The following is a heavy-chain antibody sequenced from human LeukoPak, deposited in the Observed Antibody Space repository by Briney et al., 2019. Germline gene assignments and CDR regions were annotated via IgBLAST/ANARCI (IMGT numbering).Heavy chain of an antibody. Sequence: GGSLRLSCAASGFTFNDYYMSWIRQAPGKGLEWLSYINIGGTNTHYADSVKGRFTISRDNAKKSLYLEMNNLRAEDTAVYYCATDGPGFNTWGRGVLVPVSS. V-gene: IGHV3-11*01. CDR2: INIGGTNT. CDR3: ATDGPGFNT. J-gene: IGHJ5*02. D-gene: IGHD5-24*01. CDR1: GFTFNDYY.